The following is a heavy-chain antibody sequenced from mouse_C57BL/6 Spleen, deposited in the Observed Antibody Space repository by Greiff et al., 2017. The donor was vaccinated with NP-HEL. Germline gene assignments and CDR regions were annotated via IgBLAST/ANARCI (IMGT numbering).Heavy chain of an antibody. CDR2: IYPGSGST. D-gene: IGHD1-1*01. V-gene: IGHV1-55*01. CDR1: GYTFTSYW. Sequence: QVHVKQSGAELVKPGASVKMSCKASGYTFTSYWITWVKQRPGQGLEWIGDIYPGSGSTNYNEKFKSKATLTVDTSSSTAYMQLSSLTSEDSAVYYCARTLLRFYAMDYWGQGTSVTVSS. J-gene: IGHJ4*01. CDR3: ARTLLRFYAMDY.